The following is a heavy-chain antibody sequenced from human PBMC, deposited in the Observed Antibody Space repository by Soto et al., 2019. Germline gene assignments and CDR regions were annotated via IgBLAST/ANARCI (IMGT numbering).Heavy chain of an antibody. CDR3: AKTDGSGWFEEYYFDY. V-gene: IGHV3-23*01. Sequence: VQLLESGGGLVQPGGSLRLSCAASGFTFSSYAMSWVRQAPGKGLEWVSAISGSGGSTYYADSVKGRFTISRDNSKNTLYLQMNSLRAEDTAVYYCAKTDGSGWFEEYYFDYWGQGTLVTVSS. CDR1: GFTFSSYA. D-gene: IGHD3-10*01. J-gene: IGHJ4*02. CDR2: ISGSGGST.